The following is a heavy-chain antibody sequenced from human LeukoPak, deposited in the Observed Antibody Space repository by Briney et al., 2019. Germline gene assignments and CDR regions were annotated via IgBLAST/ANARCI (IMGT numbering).Heavy chain of an antibody. J-gene: IGHJ6*02. CDR1: GFTFSSYG. CDR2: ISYDGSNK. D-gene: IGHD6-19*01. V-gene: IGHV3-30*18. CDR3: AKDLGSAAVTHYGMDV. Sequence: PGGSLRLSCAASGFTFSSYGMHWVRQAPGKGLEWVAVISYDGSNKYYADSVKGRFTISRDNSKNTLYLQMNSLRAEDTAVYYCAKDLGSAAVTHYGMDVWGQGTTVTVSS.